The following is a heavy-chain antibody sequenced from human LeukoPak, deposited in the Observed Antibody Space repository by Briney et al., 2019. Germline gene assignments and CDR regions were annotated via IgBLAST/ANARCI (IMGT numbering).Heavy chain of an antibody. V-gene: IGHV4-31*03. D-gene: IGHD5-18*01. CDR2: IYYSGST. J-gene: IGHJ4*02. CDR1: GGSISSGGYY. Sequence: SETLSLTCTVSGGSISSGGYYWSWIRQHPGKGLEWIGYIYYSGSTYYNPSLKSRVTISVDTSKNQFSLKLSSVTAADTAVYYCARVSVTSRGLDFDYWSQGTLVTVSS. CDR3: ARVSVTSRGLDFDY.